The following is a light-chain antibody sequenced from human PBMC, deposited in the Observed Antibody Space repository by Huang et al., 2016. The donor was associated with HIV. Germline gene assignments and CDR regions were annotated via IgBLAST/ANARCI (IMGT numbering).Light chain of an antibody. V-gene: IGKV3-15*01. CDR2: GAS. CDR1: QSVSNH. J-gene: IGKJ1*01. CDR3: QQYHNWPPEGT. Sequence: EIVMTQSPATLSVSPGERATLSCRASQSVSNHLAWYQHIPGQPPRLLIYGASTRATGIPARFSGGGSGTEFTLTISSLQSEDFAVYYCQQYHNWPPEGTFGQGTKVEIK.